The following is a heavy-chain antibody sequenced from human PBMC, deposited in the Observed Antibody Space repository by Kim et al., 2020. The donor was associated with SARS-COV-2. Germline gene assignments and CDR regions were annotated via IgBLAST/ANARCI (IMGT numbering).Heavy chain of an antibody. J-gene: IGHJ4*02. CDR3: ARGEWELLLDY. D-gene: IGHD1-26*01. CDR2: K. Sequence: KYNADSVKGRFTISRDNSKNTLYLQMNSLRAEDTAVYYCARGEWELLLDYWGQGTLVTVSS. V-gene: IGHV3-33*01.